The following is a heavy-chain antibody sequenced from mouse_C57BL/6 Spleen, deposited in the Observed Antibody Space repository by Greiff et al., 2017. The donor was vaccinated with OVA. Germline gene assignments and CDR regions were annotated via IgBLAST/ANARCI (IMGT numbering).Heavy chain of an antibody. J-gene: IGHJ1*03. D-gene: IGHD1-1*01. V-gene: IGHV1-81*01. CDR3: ARWESTVGYFDV. CDR1: GYTFTSYG. CDR2: IYPRSGNT. Sequence: QVQLQQSGAELARPGASVKLSCKASGYTFTSYGISWVKQRTGQGLEWIGEIYPRSGNTYYNEKFKGKATLTADKSSSTAYRELRSLTSEDSAVYFCARWESTVGYFDVWGTGTTVTVSS.